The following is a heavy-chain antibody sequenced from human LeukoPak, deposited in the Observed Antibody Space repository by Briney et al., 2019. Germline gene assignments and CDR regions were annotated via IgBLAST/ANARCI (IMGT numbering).Heavy chain of an antibody. D-gene: IGHD2-15*01. CDR2: IYYSGST. J-gene: IGHJ4*02. CDR1: GGSISRSSND. CDR3: ARAESRGLRGFRHDY. Sequence: SETLSLTCTVSGGSISRSSNDWGWIRQHPGKGLEWIGSIYYSGSTNYNPSLKSRVTISVDTSKNQFSLRLSSVTAADTAVYYCARAESRGLRGFRHDYWGQGTLVTVSS. V-gene: IGHV4-39*07.